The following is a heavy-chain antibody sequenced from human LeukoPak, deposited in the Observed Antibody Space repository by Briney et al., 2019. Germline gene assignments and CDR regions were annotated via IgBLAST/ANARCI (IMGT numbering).Heavy chain of an antibody. D-gene: IGHD2-21*02. Sequence: GGSLRLSCAASGFTFSGYAMSWVRQAPGRGLGWVSVISGSGDSTYYADSVKGRVTVSRDNSKNTMYLQMSSLRLDDTAVYFCAKRRVTRSPYFDYWGPGCLVIVSS. CDR3: AKRRVTRSPYFDY. J-gene: IGHJ4*02. CDR1: GFTFSGYA. CDR2: ISGSGDST. V-gene: IGHV3-23*01.